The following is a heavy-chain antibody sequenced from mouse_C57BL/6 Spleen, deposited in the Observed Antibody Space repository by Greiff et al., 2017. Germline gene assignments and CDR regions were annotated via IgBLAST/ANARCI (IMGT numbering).Heavy chain of an antibody. CDR2: IDPSDSYT. J-gene: IGHJ2*01. Sequence: QVQLQQPGAELVMPGASVKLSCKASGYTFTSYWMHWVKQRPGQGLEWIGEIDPSDSYTNYNQKFKGKSTLTVDKSSSTAYMQRSSLTSEDSAVYYCARRGLDYFDYWGQGTTLTVSS. CDR1: GYTFTSYW. V-gene: IGHV1-69*01. D-gene: IGHD2-10*02. CDR3: ARRGLDYFDY.